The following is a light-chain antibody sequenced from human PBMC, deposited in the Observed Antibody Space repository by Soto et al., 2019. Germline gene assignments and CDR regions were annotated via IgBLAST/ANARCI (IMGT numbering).Light chain of an antibody. Sequence: DIVLTQFTATLSMSPGARATLSCRDGQSVSSNLAWYQQKPGQAPRLLIYDAYNRATGIPPRFSGSGSGTDFTLTISSLQSEDFAVYYCQQYSNWPPITFGQGTRLEIK. V-gene: IGKV3D-15*01. J-gene: IGKJ5*01. CDR3: QQYSNWPPIT. CDR2: DAY. CDR1: QSVSSN.